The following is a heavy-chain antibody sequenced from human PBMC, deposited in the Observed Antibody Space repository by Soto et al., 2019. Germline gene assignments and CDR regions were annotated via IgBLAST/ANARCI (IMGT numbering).Heavy chain of an antibody. CDR2: ISSSSTTI. V-gene: IGHV3-48*02. J-gene: IGHJ5*02. Sequence: LQESGGDLVQPGGSLRLSCAASGFRFSVFGMNWVRQAPGKGLEWIAYISSSSTTIVYGGSVEGRFTVSRDNVENSLYLQMKSLRDDATAVYYCARDRGGVVAGFNWLDPWGHGTPVTVST. D-gene: IGHD6-19*01. CDR1: GFRFSVFG. CDR3: ARDRGGVVAGFNWLDP.